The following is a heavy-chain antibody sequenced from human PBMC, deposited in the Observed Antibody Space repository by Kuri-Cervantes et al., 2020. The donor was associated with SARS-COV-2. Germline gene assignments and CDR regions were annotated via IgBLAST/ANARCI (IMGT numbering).Heavy chain of an antibody. CDR3: ARDRTNTWYSFRGRDYDYHGLDV. V-gene: IGHV1-69*04. CDR1: GGIFKNLV. CDR2: LIVNVDVA. D-gene: IGHD1-26*01. J-gene: IGHJ6*01. Sequence: SVKVSCKASGGIFKNLVIAWVRQAPGQGLEWMGRLIVNVDVANYAQKLQGRVAINADESTGTVYLELHSLTSDDTAIYFCARDRTNTWYSFRGRDYDYHGLDVWGHGNTVHVAS.